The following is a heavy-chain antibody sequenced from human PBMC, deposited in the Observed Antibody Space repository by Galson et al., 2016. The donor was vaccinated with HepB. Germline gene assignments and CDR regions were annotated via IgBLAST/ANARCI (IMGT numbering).Heavy chain of an antibody. Sequence: SLRLSCAASRFRINNYAMSWVRQAPGKGLEWVSVISGSGGSTYYAASLKGRFTISRDNSKNTLYLQMNSLRADDTATYYCEKEMTTVQSFGMDVWGQGTPVTVAS. V-gene: IGHV3-23*01. CDR3: EKEMTTVQSFGMDV. J-gene: IGHJ6*02. CDR1: RFRINNYA. D-gene: IGHD4-11*01. CDR2: ISGSGGST.